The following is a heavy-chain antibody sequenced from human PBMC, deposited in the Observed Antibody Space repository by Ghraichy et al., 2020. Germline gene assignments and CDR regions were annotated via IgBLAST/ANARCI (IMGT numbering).Heavy chain of an antibody. CDR3: AKGRLGYSGSYYPDY. Sequence: TCAASGFTFDDYAMHWVRQAPGKGLEWVSGISWNSGSIGYADSVKGRFTISRDNAKNSLYLQMNSLRAEDTALYYCAKGRLGYSGSYYPDYWGQGTLVTVSS. D-gene: IGHD1-26*01. CDR1: GFTFDDYA. J-gene: IGHJ4*02. CDR2: ISWNSGSI. V-gene: IGHV3-9*01.